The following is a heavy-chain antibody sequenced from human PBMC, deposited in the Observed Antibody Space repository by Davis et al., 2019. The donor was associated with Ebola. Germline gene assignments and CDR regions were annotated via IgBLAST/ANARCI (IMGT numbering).Heavy chain of an antibody. CDR2: ISAYSGDT. CDR1: GYTFTNYG. D-gene: IGHD1-26*01. V-gene: IGHV1-18*01. CDR3: ARRAPVILVGARPKYGMDV. Sequence: ASVTVSCKASGYTFTNYGITWVRQAPGQGLQWVGWISAYSGDTNYVQKLQGRITMTTDTSTSTAYMELRSLTSDDTAVYYCARRAPVILVGARPKYGMDVWGQGTTVTVSS. J-gene: IGHJ6*02.